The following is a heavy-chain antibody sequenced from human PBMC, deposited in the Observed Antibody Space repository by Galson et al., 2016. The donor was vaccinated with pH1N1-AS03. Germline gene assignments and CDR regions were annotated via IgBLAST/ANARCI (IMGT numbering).Heavy chain of an antibody. J-gene: IGHJ3*02. Sequence: SLRLSCAASGFTFGDYPLTWFRQAPGKGLEWVGFIRSKTYGGTTEYAASVKGRFTISRDDSKSIAYLKMNSLKTEDTAVYYCARARTSPGSLAGVGFDIWGQGTMVTVSS. V-gene: IGHV3-49*03. CDR3: ARARTSPGSLAGVGFDI. CDR2: IRSKTYGGTT. CDR1: GFTFGDYP.